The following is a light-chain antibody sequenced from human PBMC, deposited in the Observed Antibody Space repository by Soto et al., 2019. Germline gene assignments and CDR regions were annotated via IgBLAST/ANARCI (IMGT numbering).Light chain of an antibody. V-gene: IGKV4-1*01. J-gene: IGKJ1*01. CDR2: WAS. Sequence: DIVMTQSPDSLAVSLGERATINCKSSQSVLYSSNNENYLAWYQQKPGQPPKLLIYWASTRESGVPDRFSGSGSGTDFTLSISSLQAEDVAVYYCQQYLSNPRTFGQGTKVEIK. CDR3: QQYLSNPRT. CDR1: QSVLYSSNNENY.